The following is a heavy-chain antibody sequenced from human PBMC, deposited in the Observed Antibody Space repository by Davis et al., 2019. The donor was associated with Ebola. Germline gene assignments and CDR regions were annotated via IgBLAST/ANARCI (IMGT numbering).Heavy chain of an antibody. Sequence: PGGSLRLSCAASGFTFSSYSMNWVRQAPGKGLEWVSSISSSSSYIYYADSVKGRFTISRDNAKNSLYLQMNSLRAEDTALYYCAKVNVVIRQRGAFDIWGQGTMVTVSS. CDR1: GFTFSSYS. J-gene: IGHJ3*02. D-gene: IGHD3-22*01. CDR2: ISSSSSYI. CDR3: AKVNVVIRQRGAFDI. V-gene: IGHV3-21*04.